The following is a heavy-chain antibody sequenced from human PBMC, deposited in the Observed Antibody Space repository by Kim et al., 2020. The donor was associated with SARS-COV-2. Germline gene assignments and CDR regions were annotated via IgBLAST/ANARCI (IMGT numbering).Heavy chain of an antibody. Sequence: NKYDADSVKGRLTISRDNSKNTLYLQMNSRRAEDTAVYYCARDRPYDNSLWGQGTLVTVSS. D-gene: IGHD1-1*01. V-gene: IGHV3-33*01. CDR2: NK. CDR3: ARDRPYDNSL. J-gene: IGHJ4*02.